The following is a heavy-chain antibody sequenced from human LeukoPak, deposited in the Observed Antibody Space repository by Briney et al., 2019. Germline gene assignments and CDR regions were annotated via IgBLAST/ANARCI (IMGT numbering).Heavy chain of an antibody. V-gene: IGHV4-59*08. CDR2: IYYSGST. D-gene: IGHD2-2*01. Sequence: SGTLSLTCAVSGGSISSDYWNSIRQPPGKGLEWIGYIYYSGSTNYNPSLKSRVTISVDTSKNQFSLMLSSVTAADTAVYYCASCSSTSCYADYYYYMDVWGKGTTVTISS. CDR1: GGSISSDY. J-gene: IGHJ6*03. CDR3: ASCSSTSCYADYYYYMDV.